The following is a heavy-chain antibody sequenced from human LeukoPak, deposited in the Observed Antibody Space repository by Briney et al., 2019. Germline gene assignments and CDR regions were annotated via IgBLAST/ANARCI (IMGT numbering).Heavy chain of an antibody. CDR2: INPNSGGT. D-gene: IGHD3-22*01. V-gene: IGHV1-2*02. CDR1: GYTFTGYY. J-gene: IGHJ3*02. CDR3: ARVTMIGVVIHPYDAFDI. Sequence: ASVKVSCKSSGYTFTGYYMHWVRQAPGQGLEWMGCINPNSGGTNYAQKFKGRVTMARDTSISTAYMELSRLRSDDTAVYYCARVTMIGVVIHPYDAFDIWGQGTMVTVSS.